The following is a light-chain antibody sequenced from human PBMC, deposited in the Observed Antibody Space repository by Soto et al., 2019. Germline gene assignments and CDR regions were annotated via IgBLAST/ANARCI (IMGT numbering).Light chain of an antibody. CDR2: GAS. CDR3: QQYGSSPYT. J-gene: IGKJ2*01. CDR1: QSVRSSF. V-gene: IGKV3-20*01. Sequence: ETVLTQSPGTLSLSPGERATLSCRASQSVRSSFLAWYQQKPGQAHRLLIYGASSRATGIPDRFSGGGSGTDFTLNITRLEPEDFAVYYCQQYGSSPYTFGQGTKLEIK.